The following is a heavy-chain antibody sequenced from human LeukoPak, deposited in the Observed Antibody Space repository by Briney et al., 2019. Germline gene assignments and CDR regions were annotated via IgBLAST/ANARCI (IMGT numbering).Heavy chain of an antibody. CDR1: GFTVSSNY. J-gene: IGHJ6*02. D-gene: IGHD1-26*01. Sequence: PGGSLRLSCAASGFTVSSNYMSWVRQAPGKGLEWVSVIYSGGSTYYADSVKGRFTISRDNSKNTLYLQMNSLRAEDTAVYYCARGLVGATGYYGMDVWGQGTTVTVSS. CDR3: ARGLVGATGYYGMDV. CDR2: IYSGGST. V-gene: IGHV3-66*02.